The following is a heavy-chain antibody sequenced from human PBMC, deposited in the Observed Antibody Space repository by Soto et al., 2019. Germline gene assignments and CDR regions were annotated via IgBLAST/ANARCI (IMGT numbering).Heavy chain of an antibody. CDR3: ASPTREWLPPARDYYYGMAV. V-gene: IGHV1-69*06. J-gene: IGHJ6*02. Sequence: QVQLVQSGAEVKKPASSVKVSCKASGGTFSSYAISWVRQAPGQGLEWMGGIIPLFGTANYAQKFQGRVTITADKSTSTGYMERSSGRSEDTAVYYCASPTREWLPPARDYYYGMAVWGQGTTFTVFS. D-gene: IGHD3-3*01. CDR2: IIPLFGTA. CDR1: GGTFSSYA.